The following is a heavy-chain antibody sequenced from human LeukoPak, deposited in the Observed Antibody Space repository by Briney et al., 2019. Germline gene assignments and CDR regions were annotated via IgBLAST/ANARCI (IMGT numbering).Heavy chain of an antibody. D-gene: IGHD3-10*01. CDR3: ARGHYYGSGSYYRLDY. Sequence: SETLSLTCAVYGGSFSGYYWSWIRQPPGKGLEWIGEINHSGSTNYNPSLKSRVSISVDTSHNQFSLKLSSVTAADTAVYYCARGHYYGSGSYYRLDYWGQGTLVTVSS. J-gene: IGHJ4*02. CDR1: GGSFSGYY. CDR2: INHSGST. V-gene: IGHV4-34*01.